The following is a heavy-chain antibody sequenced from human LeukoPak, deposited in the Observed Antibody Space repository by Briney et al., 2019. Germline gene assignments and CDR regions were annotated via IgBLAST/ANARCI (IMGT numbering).Heavy chain of an antibody. CDR1: GFTFSSYA. V-gene: IGHV3-30-3*01. CDR3: AKDYRGDYYDSSGYYY. Sequence: GGSLRLSCAASGFTFSSYAMGWVRQAPGKGLEWVAVISYDGSNKYYADSVKGRFTISRDNSKNTLYLQMNSLRAEDTAVYYCAKDYRGDYYDSSGYYYWGQGTLVTVSS. D-gene: IGHD3-22*01. J-gene: IGHJ4*02. CDR2: ISYDGSNK.